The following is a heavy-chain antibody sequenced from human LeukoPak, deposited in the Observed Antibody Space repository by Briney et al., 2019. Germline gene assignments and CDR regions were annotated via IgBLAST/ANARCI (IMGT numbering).Heavy chain of an antibody. CDR3: ARGRVPAHNAFDI. CDR2: ISSSSTYI. J-gene: IGHJ3*02. Sequence: GGSLRLSCGASGFTFSSYSMSWVRQAPGKGLEWVSSISSSSTYIYYVDSVKGRFTISRDNSKNTLYAQMNSLRAEDTAVYYCARGRVPAHNAFDIWGQGTVVTVSS. V-gene: IGHV3-21*04. CDR1: GFTFSSYS. D-gene: IGHD1-1*01.